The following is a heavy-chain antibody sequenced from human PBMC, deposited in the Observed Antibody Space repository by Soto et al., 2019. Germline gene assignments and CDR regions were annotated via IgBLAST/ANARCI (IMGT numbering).Heavy chain of an antibody. Sequence: QVQLVESGGGVVQPGRSLRLSCAASGFTCSSYGMHGVRQAPGKGLEWVAVISYDGSNKYYADSVKGRFTISRDNSKNTLYLQMNSLRAEDTAVYYCAKDMTTVLTPCAFDIWGKGTMVTVSS. J-gene: IGHJ3*02. CDR1: GFTCSSYG. CDR2: ISYDGSNK. CDR3: AKDMTTVLTPCAFDI. D-gene: IGHD4-17*01. V-gene: IGHV3-30*18.